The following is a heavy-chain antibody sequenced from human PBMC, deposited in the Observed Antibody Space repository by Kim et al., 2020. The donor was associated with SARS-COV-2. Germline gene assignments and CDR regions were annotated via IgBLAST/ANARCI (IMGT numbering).Heavy chain of an antibody. Sequence: GGSLRLSCAASGFTFSSYAMSWVRQAPGKGLEWVSAISGSGGSTYYADSVKGRFTISRDNSKNTLYLQMNSLRAEDTAVYYCAKVGPYCSGGSCYSFPHFDYWGQGTLVTVSS. CDR2: ISGSGGST. V-gene: IGHV3-23*01. J-gene: IGHJ4*02. CDR1: GFTFSSYA. CDR3: AKVGPYCSGGSCYSFPHFDY. D-gene: IGHD2-15*01.